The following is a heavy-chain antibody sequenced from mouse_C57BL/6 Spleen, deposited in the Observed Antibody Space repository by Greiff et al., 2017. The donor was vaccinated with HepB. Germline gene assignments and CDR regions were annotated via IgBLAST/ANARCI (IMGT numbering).Heavy chain of an antibody. CDR1: GYTFTDYY. D-gene: IGHD4-1*01. V-gene: IGHV1-26*01. Sequence: VQLQQSGPELVKPGASVKISCKASGYTFTDYYMNWVKQSHGKSLEWIGDINPNNGGTSYNQKFKGKATLTVDKSTSTAYMELRSLTSEDSAVYYCASGANWDDFDYWGQGTTLTVSS. CDR2: INPNNGGT. J-gene: IGHJ2*01. CDR3: ASGANWDDFDY.